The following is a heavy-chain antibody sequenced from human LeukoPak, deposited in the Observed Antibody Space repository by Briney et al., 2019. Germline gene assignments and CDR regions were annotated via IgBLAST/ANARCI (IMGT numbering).Heavy chain of an antibody. V-gene: IGHV1-2*02. Sequence: ASVKVSCKASGYTFTGYYMHWVRQAPGQGLEWMGWINPNSGGTNYAQKFQGRVTMTRDTSISTAYMELSRLRSDDTAVYYCARAYNSGWYDFDYWGQGTLVTVSS. J-gene: IGHJ4*02. CDR2: INPNSGGT. CDR3: ARAYNSGWYDFDY. CDR1: GYTFTGYY. D-gene: IGHD6-19*01.